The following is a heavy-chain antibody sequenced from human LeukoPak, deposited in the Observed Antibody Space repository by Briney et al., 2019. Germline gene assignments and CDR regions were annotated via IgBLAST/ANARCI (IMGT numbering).Heavy chain of an antibody. V-gene: IGHV3-21*01. CDR1: GFTFSSYS. J-gene: IGHJ6*04. Sequence: PGGSLRLSCAASGFTFSSYSMNWVRQAPGKGLEWVSSISSSSSYIYYADSVKGRFTISRDNAKNSLYLQMNSLRAEDTAVYYCARRALDYDFWSGYPDVWGKGTTVTVSS. CDR3: ARRALDYDFWSGYPDV. CDR2: ISSSSSYI. D-gene: IGHD3-3*01.